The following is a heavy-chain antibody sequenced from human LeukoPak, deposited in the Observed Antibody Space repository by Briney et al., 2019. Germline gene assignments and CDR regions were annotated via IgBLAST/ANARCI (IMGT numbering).Heavy chain of an antibody. CDR2: ISDSGGRT. CDR1: GITLSNYG. J-gene: IGHJ4*02. V-gene: IGHV3-23*01. CDR3: AKRGVVIRVILVGFHKEAYYFDS. D-gene: IGHD3-22*01. Sequence: GGSLRLSCGVSGITLSNYGMSWVRQAPGKGLEWVGGISDSGGRTNYADSVKGRFTISRANPKNTLYLQMNSLRAEDTAVYFCAKRGVVIRVILVGFHKEAYYFDSGGQGALVTVSA.